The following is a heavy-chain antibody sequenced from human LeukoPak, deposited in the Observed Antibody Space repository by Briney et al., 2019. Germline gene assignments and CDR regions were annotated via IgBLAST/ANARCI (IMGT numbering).Heavy chain of an antibody. CDR2: ISWNSGSI. CDR3: ARDVRDLYYYMDV. D-gene: IGHD6-6*01. V-gene: IGHV3-9*01. Sequence: PGGSLRLSCAASGFTFSTYGAHWVRQAPGKGLEWVAGISWNSGSIGYADSVKGRFTISRDNAKNSLYLQMNSLRAEDTALYYCARDVRDLYYYMDVWGKGTTVTVSS. J-gene: IGHJ6*03. CDR1: GFTFSTYG.